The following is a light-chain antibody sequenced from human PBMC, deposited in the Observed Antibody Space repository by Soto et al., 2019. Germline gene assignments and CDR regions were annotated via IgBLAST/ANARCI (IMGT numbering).Light chain of an antibody. CDR2: AAS. CDR1: QGIRND. CDR3: QQYNSYSALT. J-gene: IGKJ4*01. V-gene: IGKV1-6*01. Sequence: AIQMTQPPSSLSASVGDRVTITCGASQGIRNDLGWYQQKPGKAPKLLIYAASSLQSGVPSRFSGSGSGTDFTLTISSLQPDDFATFYCQQYNSYSALTFGGGTKVDIK.